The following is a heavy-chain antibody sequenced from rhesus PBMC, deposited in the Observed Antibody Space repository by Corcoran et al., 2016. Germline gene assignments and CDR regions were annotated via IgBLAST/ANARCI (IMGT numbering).Heavy chain of an antibody. CDR1: GGSISSSNW. CDR2: ISGSSGIT. V-gene: IGHV4-65*01. J-gene: IGHJ3*01. CDR3: ARRIVGTTYAFDF. D-gene: IGHD1-44*01. Sequence: QVQLQESGPGLVKPSETLSLTCAVSGGSISSSNWWSWIRQPPGKGLGWIGYISGSSGITYYNPSLKGRVTISTDPSKNQFALKRSSVTAADTAVYYCARRIVGTTYAFDFWGQGLRVTVSS.